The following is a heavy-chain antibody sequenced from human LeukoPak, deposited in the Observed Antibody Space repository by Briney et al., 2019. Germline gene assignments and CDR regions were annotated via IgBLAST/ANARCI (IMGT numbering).Heavy chain of an antibody. V-gene: IGHV1-18*01. J-gene: IGHJ4*02. D-gene: IGHD4-17*01. CDR2: ISTYTGNT. CDR3: ARRLIHGDYDRSPFDY. CDR1: GYTFTSYG. Sequence: ASVKVSCKASGYTFTSYGISWVRQAPGQGLEWMGWISTYTGNTNYAQMLQGRVTMTTDTSTSTAYMELRSLRSDDTAVYYCARRLIHGDYDRSPFDYWGQGTLVTVSS.